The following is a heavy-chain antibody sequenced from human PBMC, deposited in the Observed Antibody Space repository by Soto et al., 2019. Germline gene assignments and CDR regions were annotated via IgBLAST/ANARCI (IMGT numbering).Heavy chain of an antibody. CDR1: GFTFSSYA. CDR2: ISGSGGST. D-gene: IGHD4-17*01. J-gene: IGHJ4*02. CDR3: AKQEIYPDYGDYEEVDY. V-gene: IGHV3-23*01. Sequence: EVQLLESGGGLVQPGGSLRLSCAASGFTFSSYAMSWVRQAPGKGLEWVSAISGSGGSTYYADSVKGRFTISRDNSKNTLYLQMNSLRAEDTAVYYCAKQEIYPDYGDYEEVDYWGQGTLVTVSS.